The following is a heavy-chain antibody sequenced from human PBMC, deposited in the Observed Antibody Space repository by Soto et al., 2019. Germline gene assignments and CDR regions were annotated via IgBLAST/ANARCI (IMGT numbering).Heavy chain of an antibody. CDR2: IGTAGDT. CDR1: GFTFSSYD. V-gene: IGHV3-13*04. D-gene: IGHD3-9*01. J-gene: IGHJ4*02. Sequence: GGSLILSCAASGFTFSSYDMHWVRQATGKGLEWVSAIGTAGDTYYPGSVKGRLTISRENAKNSLYLQMNSLRAGDTAVYYCARAIDYDILTGYPAPPDYWGQGTLVTVSS. CDR3: ARAIDYDILTGYPAPPDY.